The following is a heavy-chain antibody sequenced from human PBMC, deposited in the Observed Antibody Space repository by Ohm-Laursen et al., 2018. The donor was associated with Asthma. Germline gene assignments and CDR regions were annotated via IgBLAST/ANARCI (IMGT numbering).Heavy chain of an antibody. J-gene: IGHJ4*02. Sequence: SLRLSCSASGFTFSSYGMHWVRQAPDKGLEWVAVISYDGSNKYYADSVKGRFTISRDNSKNTLYLQMNSLRAEDTAVYYCARERWEKYYFDYWGQGTLVTVSS. CDR3: ARERWEKYYFDY. CDR2: ISYDGSNK. CDR1: GFTFSSYG. D-gene: IGHD1-26*01. V-gene: IGHV3-30*03.